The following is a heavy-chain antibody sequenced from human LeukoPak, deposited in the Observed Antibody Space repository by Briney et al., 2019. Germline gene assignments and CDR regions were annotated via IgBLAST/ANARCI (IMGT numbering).Heavy chain of an antibody. CDR3: ASIVGATDLFDY. V-gene: IGHV3-11*04. CDR2: ISSSGSTI. D-gene: IGHD1-26*01. CDR1: GFTFSDYY. Sequence: GGSLRLSCAASGFTFSDYYMSWIRQAPGKGLEWVSYISSSGSTIYYADSVKGRFTISRDNAKNSLYLHMNSLRAEDTAVYYCASIVGATDLFDYWGQGTLVTVSS. J-gene: IGHJ4*02.